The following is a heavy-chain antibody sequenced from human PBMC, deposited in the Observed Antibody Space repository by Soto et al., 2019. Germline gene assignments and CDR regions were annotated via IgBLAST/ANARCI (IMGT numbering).Heavy chain of an antibody. Sequence: QVQLVESGGGVVQPGRSLRRSCAAAGFTFSSYGMHWVRQAPGKGLECVAVISYDGSNKYYADSVKGRFTISRDNSKNTLNLPMNSLRAEDTAVYYSAKDLYCSGTRCPHDYYYYGMDFWGQGTTVTVSS. CDR2: ISYDGSNK. V-gene: IGHV3-30*18. J-gene: IGHJ6*02. CDR1: GFTFSSYG. CDR3: AKDLYCSGTRCPHDYYYYGMDF. D-gene: IGHD2-2*01.